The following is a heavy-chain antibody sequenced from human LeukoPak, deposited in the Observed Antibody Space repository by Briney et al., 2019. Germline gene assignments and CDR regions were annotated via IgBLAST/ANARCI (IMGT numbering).Heavy chain of an antibody. CDR3: ARESVRRGKVRGVMGY. Sequence: GRSLRLSCAASGFTFSSYAMHWVRQAPGKGLEWVAVISYDGSNKYYADSVKGRFTISRDNSKNTLYLQMNSLRAEDTAVYYCARESVRRGKVRGVMGYWGQGTLVTVSS. V-gene: IGHV3-30*01. CDR2: ISYDGSNK. J-gene: IGHJ4*02. CDR1: GFTFSSYA. D-gene: IGHD3-10*01.